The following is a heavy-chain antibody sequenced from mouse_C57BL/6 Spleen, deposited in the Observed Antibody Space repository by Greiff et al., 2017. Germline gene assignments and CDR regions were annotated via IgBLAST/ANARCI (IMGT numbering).Heavy chain of an antibody. V-gene: IGHV1-81*01. J-gene: IGHJ4*01. CDR1: GYTFTSYG. CDR3: ERGGLTTTLVATDAMDY. CDR2: IYPRSGNT. Sequence: QVQLQQSGAELARPGASVKLSCKASGYTFTSYGISWVKQRTGQGLEWIGEIYPRSGNTYYNEKFKGKATLTADNSSSTAYMELRSLTSEDSAVYVCERGGLTTTLVATDAMDYWGQGTSVTVSS. D-gene: IGHD1-1*01.